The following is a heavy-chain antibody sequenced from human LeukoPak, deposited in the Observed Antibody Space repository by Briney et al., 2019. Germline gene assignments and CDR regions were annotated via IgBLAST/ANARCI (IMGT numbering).Heavy chain of an antibody. CDR3: ARHYYDSSGYYPWYFDY. V-gene: IGHV4-39*01. J-gene: IGHJ4*02. CDR1: GGSFSSRTYY. Sequence: SETLSLTCTVSGGSFSSRTYYWGWIRQPPGKGLEWIGSMYYSGSTYYNQSLKSRVTISVDTSKNQFSLKLTSVTAADTAVYYCARHYYDSSGYYPWYFDYWGQGTLVTVSS. D-gene: IGHD3-22*01. CDR2: MYYSGST.